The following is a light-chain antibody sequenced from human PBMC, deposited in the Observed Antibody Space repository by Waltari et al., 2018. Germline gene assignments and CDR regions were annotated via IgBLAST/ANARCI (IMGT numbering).Light chain of an antibody. CDR1: QRVSRSH. V-gene: IGKV3-20*01. Sequence: ETVLTQSPGTLSLSPGERATLSCRASQRVSRSHLAWYQQKPGQAPRVLIYTTSNRATGIPDRFSGSGSGTDFTLTISRLEAEDFAVYYCQKYGGSPPYTFGLGTKLEIK. CDR3: QKYGGSPPYT. CDR2: TTS. J-gene: IGKJ2*01.